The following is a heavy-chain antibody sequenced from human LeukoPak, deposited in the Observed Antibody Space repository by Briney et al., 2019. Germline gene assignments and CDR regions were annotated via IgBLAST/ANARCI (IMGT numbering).Heavy chain of an antibody. Sequence: GGSLRLSCAASGFTSNTYGMSWVRQAPGKGLEWVSGISGSSGNTYYADSVKGRFTISRDTSKNTLYLQMSSLRAEDTAVYYCAKDPRRILGSFEIWAKGQWSPSL. CDR1: GFTSNTYG. D-gene: IGHD2/OR15-2a*01. V-gene: IGHV3-23*01. CDR2: ISGSSGNT. J-gene: IGHJ3*02. CDR3: AKDPRRILGSFEI.